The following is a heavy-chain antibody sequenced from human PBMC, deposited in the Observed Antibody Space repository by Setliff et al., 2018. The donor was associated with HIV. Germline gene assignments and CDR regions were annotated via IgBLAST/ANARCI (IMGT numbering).Heavy chain of an antibody. V-gene: IGHV3-30*02. CDR2: MKYDESSE. Sequence: GGSLRLSCAASGFTSSAHGMHWVRQAPGKGLEWVAFMKYDESSEYYADSVKGRVTISRDNSKNTVDLQMNSLRAADTAVYYCAKDLPYYYYMDVWGKGTTVTVSS. J-gene: IGHJ6*03. CDR1: GFTSSAHG. CDR3: AKDLPYYYYMDV.